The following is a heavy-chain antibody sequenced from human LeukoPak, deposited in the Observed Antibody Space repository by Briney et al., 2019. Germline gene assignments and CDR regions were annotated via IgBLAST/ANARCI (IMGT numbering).Heavy chain of an antibody. D-gene: IGHD3-22*01. CDR1: GYTLTELS. CDR2: FDPEDGEA. V-gene: IGHV1-24*01. Sequence: GASVKVSCKVSGYTLTELSMHWVRQAPGKGLEWMGGFDPEDGEAIYAQKFQGRVAMTEDTSTSTAYMELRSLRSDDTAVYYCATGPIYYYDSSGYSVYWGQGTLVTVSS. J-gene: IGHJ4*02. CDR3: ATGPIYYYDSSGYSVY.